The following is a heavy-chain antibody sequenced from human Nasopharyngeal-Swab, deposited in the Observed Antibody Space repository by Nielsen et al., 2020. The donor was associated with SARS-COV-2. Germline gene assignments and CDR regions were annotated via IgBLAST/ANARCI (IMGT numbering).Heavy chain of an antibody. CDR2: INHSGST. D-gene: IGHD1-26*01. J-gene: IGHJ4*02. Sequence: GSLRFSCAVYGGSFSGYYWSWIRQPPGKGLEWIGEINHSGSTNYNPSLKSRVTISVDTSKNQFSLKLSSVTAADTAVYYCARQAIVGATTYFDYWGQGTLVTVSS. CDR3: ARQAIVGATTYFDY. CDR1: GGSFSGYY. V-gene: IGHV4-34*01.